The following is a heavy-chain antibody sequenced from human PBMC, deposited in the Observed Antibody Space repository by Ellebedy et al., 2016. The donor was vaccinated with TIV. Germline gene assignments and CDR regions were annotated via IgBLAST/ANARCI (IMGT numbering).Heavy chain of an antibody. J-gene: IGHJ4*02. CDR3: GIAWVERDKYGGAFDF. D-gene: IGHD3-3*02. CDR2: INPNSGGT. Sequence: AASVKVSCKASGYTFIGYYLHWVRQAPGQGLEWKGWINPNSGGTRYAQKFQGRVTVTRDTSISTVYMELSSLRSDDTAVYYSGIAWVERDKYGGAFDFWGQGALITVSS. CDR1: GYTFIGYY. V-gene: IGHV1-2*02.